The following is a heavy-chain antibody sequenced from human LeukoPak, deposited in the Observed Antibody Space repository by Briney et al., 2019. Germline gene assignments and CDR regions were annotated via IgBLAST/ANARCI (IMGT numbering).Heavy chain of an antibody. CDR1: GFTFSSYG. V-gene: IGHV3-33*06. CDR2: IWYDGSNK. D-gene: IGHD6-6*01. Sequence: PGGSLRLSSAASGFTFSSYGMHWVRQAPGKGLEWVAVIWYDGSNKYYADSVKGRFTISRDNSKNTLYLQMNSLRAEDTAVYYCAKDLVRSSSIIDYWGQGTLVTVSS. CDR3: AKDLVRSSSIIDY. J-gene: IGHJ4*02.